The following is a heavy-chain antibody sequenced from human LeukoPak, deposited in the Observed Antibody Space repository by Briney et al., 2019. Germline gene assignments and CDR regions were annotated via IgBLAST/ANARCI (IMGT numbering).Heavy chain of an antibody. V-gene: IGHV1-2*02. Sequence: ASVKVSCKASGYTFTGYYMHWVRQAPGQGLEWMGWINPNSGGTNYAQKFQGRVTMTRDTSISTDYLQWSSLKASDTAMYYCARGGGRLRNWFDPWGQGTLVTVSS. CDR1: GYTFTGYY. CDR2: INPNSGGT. CDR3: ARGGGRLRNWFDP. D-gene: IGHD3-16*01. J-gene: IGHJ5*02.